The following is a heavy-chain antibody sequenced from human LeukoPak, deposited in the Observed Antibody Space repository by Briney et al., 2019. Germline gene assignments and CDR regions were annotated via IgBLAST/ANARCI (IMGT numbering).Heavy chain of an antibody. J-gene: IGHJ4*02. Sequence: PGGSLRLSCAASGFTFSSYGMHWVRQAPGKGLEWVGRIRIKANNYATVYGESVKGRFTISRDDSKNTAYLQVNSLKTEDTAVYYCARRTYGAGSYVDSWGQGTLVTVSS. CDR2: IRIKANNYAT. CDR1: GFTFSSYG. D-gene: IGHD3-10*01. CDR3: ARRTYGAGSYVDS. V-gene: IGHV3-73*01.